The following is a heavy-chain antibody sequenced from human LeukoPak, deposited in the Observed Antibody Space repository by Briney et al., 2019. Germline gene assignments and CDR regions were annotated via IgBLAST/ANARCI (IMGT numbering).Heavy chain of an antibody. Sequence: SETLSLTCTVSGGSISSYYWSWIRQPAGKGLEWIGRIYTSGSTNYNPSLKSRVTMSVDTSKNQFSLKLSSVTAADTAVYYCARRPRGYCSGGSCYLNWFDPWGQGTLVTVSS. CDR3: ARRPRGYCSGGSCYLNWFDP. J-gene: IGHJ5*02. V-gene: IGHV4-4*07. CDR2: IYTSGST. CDR1: GGSISSYY. D-gene: IGHD2-15*01.